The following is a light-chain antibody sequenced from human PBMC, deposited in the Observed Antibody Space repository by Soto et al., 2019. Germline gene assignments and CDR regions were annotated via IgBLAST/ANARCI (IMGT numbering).Light chain of an antibody. CDR3: SSTRRTYFVMV. CDR1: SSDIGHDNH. Sequence: QSALTQPPSVSGSPGQSVTISCTGTSSDIGHDNHVSWYQQSPGTAPRLMIYEINNRPSGVPDRFSGSKSGTTASLTISGLQPEDEADYYRSSTRRTYFVMVFGGGTKLTVL. J-gene: IGLJ2*01. V-gene: IGLV2-18*02. CDR2: EIN.